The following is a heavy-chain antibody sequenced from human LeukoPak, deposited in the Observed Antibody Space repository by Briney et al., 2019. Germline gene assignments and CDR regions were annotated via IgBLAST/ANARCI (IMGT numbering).Heavy chain of an antibody. CDR1: GYTFTGYY. V-gene: IGHV1-46*01. CDR2: INPSGGST. CDR3: ATLGGYYDILTGYGDDY. Sequence: ASVKVSCKASGYTFTGYYMHWVRQAPGQGLEWMGIINPSGGSTSYAQKFQGRVTMTRDTSTSTVYMELSSLRSEDTAVYYCATLGGYYDILTGYGDDYWGQGTLVTVSS. J-gene: IGHJ4*02. D-gene: IGHD3-9*01.